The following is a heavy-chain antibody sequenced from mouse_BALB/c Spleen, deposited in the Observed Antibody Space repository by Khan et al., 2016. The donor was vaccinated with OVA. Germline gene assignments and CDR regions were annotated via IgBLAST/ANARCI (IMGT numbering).Heavy chain of an antibody. CDR1: GYTFTSYY. J-gene: IGHJ3*01. CDR2: IYPGHINN. V-gene: IGHV1S56*01. Sequence: VQLQQSGPELVKPGTSVRISCKASGYTFTSYYLYWVKQRPGQGLEWIGWIYPGHINNEYNEKFKGKATLTADKSSSTSYMHLTSLTSEDSAVYCCAREGYYGNNRAWFAYWGQGTLVTVSA. D-gene: IGHD2-1*01. CDR3: AREGYYGNNRAWFAY.